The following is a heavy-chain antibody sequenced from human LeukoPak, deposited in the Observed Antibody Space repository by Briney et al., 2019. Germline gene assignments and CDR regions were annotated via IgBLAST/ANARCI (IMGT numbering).Heavy chain of an antibody. J-gene: IGHJ4*02. V-gene: IGHV3-23*03. D-gene: IGHD6-19*01. CDR1: GFTVSTDH. CDR2: SYSGGTS. Sequence: PGGSLRLSCAASGFTVSTDHMSWVRQAPGKGLEWVAVSYSGGTSQYAESVKGRFTISRDNSENTLFLQMNSLRAEDTAVYYCAKDVRRTNGWYFFDYWGQGTLVTVSS. CDR3: AKDVRRTNGWYFFDY.